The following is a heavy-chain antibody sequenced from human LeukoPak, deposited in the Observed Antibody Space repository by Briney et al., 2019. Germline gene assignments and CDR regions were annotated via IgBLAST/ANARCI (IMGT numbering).Heavy chain of an antibody. CDR3: ARLERIYGDYYYFDY. D-gene: IGHD4-17*01. Sequence: GGSLRLSCAASVFTFSSYEMNCVRQSPGKGLECVSYISRSGSTIYYADSVKGRFTISRDNAKNSLYLQMNSLRAEDTAIYYCARLERIYGDYYYFDYWGQGTLVTVSS. CDR2: ISRSGSTI. CDR1: VFTFSSYE. V-gene: IGHV3-48*03. J-gene: IGHJ4*02.